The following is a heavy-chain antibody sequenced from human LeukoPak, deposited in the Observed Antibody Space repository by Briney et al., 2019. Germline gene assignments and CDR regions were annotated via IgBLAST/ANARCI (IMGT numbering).Heavy chain of an antibody. J-gene: IGHJ3*02. V-gene: IGHV1-2*02. CDR2: INPNSGGT. CDR3: ARALSDFWSGYPDAFDI. Sequence: GASVKVSCKASGYTFTGYYMHWVRQAPGQGLEWMGWINPNSGGTNYAQKFQGRVTMTRDTSISTAYMELSRLRSDDTAVYYCARALSDFWSGYPDAFDIWGQGTMVTVSS. D-gene: IGHD3-3*01. CDR1: GYTFTGYY.